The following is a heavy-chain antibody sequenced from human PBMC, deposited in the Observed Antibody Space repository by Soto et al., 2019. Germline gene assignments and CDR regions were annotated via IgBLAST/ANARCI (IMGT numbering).Heavy chain of an antibody. CDR1: GYTLTELS. CDR2: FDPEDGET. V-gene: IGHV1-24*01. CDR3: ATGLTVVPAALDY. D-gene: IGHD2-2*01. Sequence: GASVKVSCKVSGYTLTELSMHWVRQAPGRGLEWMGGFDPEDGETIYAQKFQGRVTMTEDTSTDTAYMELSSLRSEDTAVYYCATGLTVVPAALDYWGQGTLVTVSS. J-gene: IGHJ4*02.